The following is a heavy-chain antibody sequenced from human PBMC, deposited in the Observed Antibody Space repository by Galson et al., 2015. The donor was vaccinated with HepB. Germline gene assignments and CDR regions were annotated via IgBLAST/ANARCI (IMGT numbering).Heavy chain of an antibody. CDR1: GGTFSSYA. D-gene: IGHD3-3*01. CDR3: ARGDKRFLEWLPKSYYYYYGMHV. J-gene: IGHJ6*02. Sequence: SVKVSCKASGGTFSSYAISWVRQAPGQGLEWMGGIIPIFGIANYAQKFQGRVTITADKSTSTAYMELSSLRSEDTAVYYCARGDKRFLEWLPKSYYYYYGMHVGGQLTTVSVSS. CDR2: IIPIFGIA. V-gene: IGHV1-69*10.